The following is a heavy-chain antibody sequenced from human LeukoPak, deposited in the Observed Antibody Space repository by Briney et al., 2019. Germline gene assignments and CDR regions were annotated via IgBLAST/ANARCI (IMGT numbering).Heavy chain of an antibody. CDR1: GYTFTGYY. J-gene: IGHJ4*02. Sequence: ASVKVSCKASGYTFTGYYMHWVRQAPGQGLEWMGRINHNSGGTNYAQKFQGRVTMTRDTSISTAYMELSRLRSDDTAVYYCARSSTYYYDSSGYYTIDYWGQGTLVTVSS. CDR2: INHNSGGT. V-gene: IGHV1-2*06. D-gene: IGHD3-22*01. CDR3: ARSSTYYYDSSGYYTIDY.